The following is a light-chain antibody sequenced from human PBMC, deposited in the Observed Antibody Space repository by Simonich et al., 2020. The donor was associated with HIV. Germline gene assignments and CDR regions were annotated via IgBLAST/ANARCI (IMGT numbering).Light chain of an antibody. CDR2: AAS. CDR3: QQSYITSYT. CDR1: QSISSY. V-gene: IGKV1-39*01. Sequence: DIQMTQSPSSLSASVGDRFTITCRASQSISSYLNWYHQKPGKAPKLLIYAASSLQSGGPSRFRGSGSGTDFTLTISRLQPEDFATYFCQQSYITSYTFGPGTKLEIK. J-gene: IGKJ2*01.